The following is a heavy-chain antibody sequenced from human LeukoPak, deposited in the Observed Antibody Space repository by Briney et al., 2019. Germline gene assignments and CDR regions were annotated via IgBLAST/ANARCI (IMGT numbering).Heavy chain of an antibody. J-gene: IGHJ4*02. V-gene: IGHV3-49*04. Sequence: GRSLRLSCTASGFTFGDDPMNWVRQAPGKGLEWVGLIRNKAYGGTTEHATSVKGRFTISRDDSKSIAYLQMNSLKSEDTAVYYCARRGTNRHYFDYWGQGTLVTVSS. CDR3: ARRGTNRHYFDY. D-gene: IGHD1-14*01. CDR2: IRNKAYGGTT. CDR1: GFTFGDDP.